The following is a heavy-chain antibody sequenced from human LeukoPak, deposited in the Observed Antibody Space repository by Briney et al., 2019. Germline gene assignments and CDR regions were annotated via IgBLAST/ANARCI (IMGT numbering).Heavy chain of an antibody. J-gene: IGHJ4*02. CDR1: GYTFTSYG. V-gene: IGHV1-18*01. D-gene: IGHD2-21*01. Sequence: ASVKVSCKASGYTFTSYGISWVRQAPGQGLEWMGWISAYNGNTNYAQKLQGRVTMTRDTSTTTAYMELGSLRSDDTAVYFCASYPRSIPTPPFDYWGQGTLVTVSS. CDR3: ASYPRSIPTPPFDY. CDR2: ISAYNGNT.